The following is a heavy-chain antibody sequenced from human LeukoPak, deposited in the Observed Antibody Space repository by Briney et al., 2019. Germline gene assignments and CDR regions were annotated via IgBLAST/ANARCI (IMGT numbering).Heavy chain of an antibody. J-gene: IGHJ4*02. D-gene: IGHD2-15*01. CDR2: MNPNSGNT. CDR1: GYTFTSYD. Sequence: ASVKVSCKASGYTFTSYDINWVRQATGQGLEWMGWMNPNSGNTGYAQKFQGRVTMTRNTPISTAYMELSSLRSEDTAVYYCARDVAAAAGSYFDYWGQGTLVTVSS. CDR3: ARDVAAAAGSYFDY. V-gene: IGHV1-8*01.